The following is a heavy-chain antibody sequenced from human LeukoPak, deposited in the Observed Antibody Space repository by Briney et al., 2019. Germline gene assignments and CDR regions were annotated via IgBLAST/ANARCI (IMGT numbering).Heavy chain of an antibody. V-gene: IGHV4-59*01. CDR1: GGSISSYY. D-gene: IGHD5-24*01. Sequence: SETLSLTCTVSGGSISSYYWSWIRQPPGKGLEWIGYIYYSGSTNYNPSLKSRVTISVDTSKNQFSLKLSPVTAADTAVYYCARWVSRWSGKMSAFDIWGQGTMVTVSS. J-gene: IGHJ3*02. CDR3: ARWVSRWSGKMSAFDI. CDR2: IYYSGST.